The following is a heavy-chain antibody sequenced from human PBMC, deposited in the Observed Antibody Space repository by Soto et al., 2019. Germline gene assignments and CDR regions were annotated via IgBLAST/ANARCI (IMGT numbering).Heavy chain of an antibody. CDR3: ARGRRIQLWLLGPINWFDP. CDR2: INHSGST. D-gene: IGHD5-18*01. J-gene: IGHJ5*02. V-gene: IGHV4-34*01. CDR1: GGSFSGYY. Sequence: QVQLQQWGAGLLKPSETLSLTCAVYGGSFSGYYWSWIRQPPGKGLEWIGEINHSGSTNYNPSLKSRVTISVDTSKNQFSLKLSSVTAADTAVYYCARGRRIQLWLLGPINWFDPWGQGTLVTVSS.